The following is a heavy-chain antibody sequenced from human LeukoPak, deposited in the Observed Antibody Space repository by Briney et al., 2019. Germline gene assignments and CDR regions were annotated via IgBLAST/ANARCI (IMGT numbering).Heavy chain of an antibody. J-gene: IGHJ6*02. D-gene: IGHD5-12*01. CDR1: GGSISSYY. V-gene: IGHV4-4*07. CDR3: ARELVVATTAGYYYYYGMDV. Sequence: PSETLSLTCTVSGGSISSYYWSWIRQPAGKGLEWIGRIYTSGSTNYNPSLKSRVTMSVDTSKNQFSLKLSSVTAADTAVYYCARELVVATTAGYYYYYGMDVWGQGTTVTVSS. CDR2: IYTSGST.